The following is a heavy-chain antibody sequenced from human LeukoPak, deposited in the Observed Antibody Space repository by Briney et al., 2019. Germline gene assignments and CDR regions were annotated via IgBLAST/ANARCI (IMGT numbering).Heavy chain of an antibody. D-gene: IGHD2-21*02. CDR3: ARDESRGNLVTAPDY. J-gene: IGHJ4*02. Sequence: PGGSLRLSCAASGFTLSSYAMSWVRQAPGKGLEWVSDINWNGDSRGYAHSVKGRFTISRDNAKNSLYLQMNSLRVEDTAVYYCARDESRGNLVTAPDYWGQGTLVTVSS. V-gene: IGHV3-20*04. CDR2: INWNGDSR. CDR1: GFTLSSYA.